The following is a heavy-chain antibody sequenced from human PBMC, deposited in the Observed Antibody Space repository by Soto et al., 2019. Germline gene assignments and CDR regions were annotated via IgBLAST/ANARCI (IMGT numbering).Heavy chain of an antibody. CDR3: ARGRLGQHGLGYYYYGMDV. CDR2: IIPIFGTA. Sequence: SVNGSCKASGGTFSSYAISWVRQAPGQGLEWMGGIIPIFGTANYAQKFQGRVTITADESTSTAYMELSSLRSEDTAVYYCARGRLGQHGLGYYYYGMDVWGQGTTVTVSS. J-gene: IGHJ6*02. CDR1: GGTFSSYA. V-gene: IGHV1-69*13. D-gene: IGHD6-13*01.